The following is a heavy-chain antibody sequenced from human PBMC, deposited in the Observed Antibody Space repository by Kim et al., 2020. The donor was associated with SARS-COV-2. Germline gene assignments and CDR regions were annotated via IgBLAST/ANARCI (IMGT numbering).Heavy chain of an antibody. V-gene: IGHV3-21*01. CDR3: ARDYVRYSGYDYYYYYGMDV. J-gene: IGHJ6*02. CDR2: ISSSSSYI. D-gene: IGHD5-12*01. CDR1: GFTFSSYS. Sequence: GGSLRLSCAASGFTFSSYSMNWVRQAPGKGLEWVSSISSSSSYIYYADSVKGRFTISRDNAKNSLYLQMNSLRAEDTAVYYCARDYVRYSGYDYYYYYGMDVWGQGTTVTVSS.